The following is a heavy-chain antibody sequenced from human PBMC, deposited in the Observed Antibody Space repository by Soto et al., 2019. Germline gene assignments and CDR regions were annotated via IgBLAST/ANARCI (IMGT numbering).Heavy chain of an antibody. D-gene: IGHD2-15*01. CDR3: AIDSRDRVDAFDI. CDR1: GGTFSRFS. CDR2: IMPMFGTE. J-gene: IGHJ3*02. V-gene: IGHV1-69*12. Sequence: QVQLVQSGAEVKKPGSSVKVSCKASGGTFSRFSFNWVRQAPGQGLEWMGGIMPMFGTEKYAQKFQDKVTLTADESTGIAYMELSRLTSEDTAVYYCAIDSRDRVDAFDIWGQGTLVTVSS.